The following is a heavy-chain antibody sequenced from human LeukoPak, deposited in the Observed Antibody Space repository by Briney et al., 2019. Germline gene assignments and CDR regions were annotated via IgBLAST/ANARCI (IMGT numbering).Heavy chain of an antibody. CDR2: IYYSGST. Sequence: SETLSLTCTVSGGSISSGDYYWSWIRQPPGKGLEWIGYIYYSGSTYYNPSLKSRVTISVDTSKNQFSLKLSSVTAADTAVYYCARVVSMEDIVVVVAGAFDYWGQGTLVTVSS. V-gene: IGHV4-30-4*01. CDR1: GGSISSGDYY. D-gene: IGHD2-15*01. CDR3: ARVVSMEDIVVVVAGAFDY. J-gene: IGHJ4*02.